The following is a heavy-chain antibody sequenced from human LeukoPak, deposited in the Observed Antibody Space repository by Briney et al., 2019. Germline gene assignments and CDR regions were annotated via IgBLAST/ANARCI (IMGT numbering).Heavy chain of an antibody. J-gene: IGHJ4*02. CDR1: GGSISSYY. CDR2: IYYSGST. V-gene: IGHV4-59*01. Sequence: SETLSLTCTVSGGSISSYYWSWIRQPPGKGLEWIGYIYYSGSTNYNPSLKSRVTISVDTSKNQFSLKLSSVTAADTAVYYCARGRYYYDRSLRHRDPYYFDYWGQGTLVTVSS. D-gene: IGHD3-22*01. CDR3: ARGRYYYDRSLRHRDPYYFDY.